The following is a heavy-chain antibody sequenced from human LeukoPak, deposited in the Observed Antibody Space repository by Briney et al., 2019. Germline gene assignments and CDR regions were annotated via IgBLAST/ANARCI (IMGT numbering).Heavy chain of an antibody. CDR2: VSYEGSSK. J-gene: IGHJ1*01. D-gene: IGHD6-13*01. CDR3: ARDLYSSTWFSPPGSEYLQY. CDR1: GFTFSSYA. Sequence: GGSLRLSCAASGFTFSSYAMSWVRQAPGKGLEWVAVVSYEGSSKFYTDSVKGRFTISRDNSKNTLYLQMNSLRGEDTAVYYCARDLYSSTWFSPPGSEYLQYWGQGTLVTVSS. V-gene: IGHV3-30-3*01.